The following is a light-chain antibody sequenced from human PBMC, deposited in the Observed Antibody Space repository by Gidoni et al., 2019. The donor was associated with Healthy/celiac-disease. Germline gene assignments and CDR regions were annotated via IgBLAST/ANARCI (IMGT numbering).Light chain of an antibody. V-gene: IGKV1-33*01. J-gene: IGKJ2*01. CDR1: QDISNY. Sequence: DIQMTQSPSSLSASVGDRVTITCQASQDISNYLNWYQQKPGKAPKLLIYDASNLETGVPSRFSGRGSGTDFTFTISSLQPEDIATYYWQQYDNLPTFGQGTKLEIK. CDR3: QQYDNLPT. CDR2: DAS.